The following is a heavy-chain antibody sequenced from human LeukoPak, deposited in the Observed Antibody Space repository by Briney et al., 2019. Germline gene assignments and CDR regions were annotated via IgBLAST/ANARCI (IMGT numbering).Heavy chain of an antibody. CDR1: GFTFSSYS. D-gene: IGHD5-18*01. J-gene: IGHJ4*02. CDR3: ARDATAMAKGFDY. Sequence: GGSLRLSCAASGFTFSSYSMNWVRQAPGKGLEWVSSISSSSSYIYYADSVKGQFTISRDNAKNSLYLQMNSLRAEDTAVYYCARDATAMAKGFDYWGQGTLVTVSS. V-gene: IGHV3-21*01. CDR2: ISSSSSYI.